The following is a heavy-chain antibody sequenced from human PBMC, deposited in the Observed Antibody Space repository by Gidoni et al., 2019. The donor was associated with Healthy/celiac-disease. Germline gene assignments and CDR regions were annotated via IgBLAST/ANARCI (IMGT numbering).Heavy chain of an antibody. CDR1: GFTFGDYA. V-gene: IGHV3-49*05. CDR2: IRSKAYGGTT. CDR3: TRCPTFILAFDL. D-gene: IGHD3-16*01. J-gene: IGHJ2*01. Sequence: EVQLVESGGGLVKPGRSLRLSCTASGFTFGDYAMSWFRQAPGKGLEWVGFIRSKAYGGTTEDAASVKGRVTISRDDSKSSAYLQRNSLKTEDTAVYYCTRCPTFILAFDLWGRGTLVTVSS.